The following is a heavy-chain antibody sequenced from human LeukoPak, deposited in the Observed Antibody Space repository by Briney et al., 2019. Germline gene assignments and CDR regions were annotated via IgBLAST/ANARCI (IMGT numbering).Heavy chain of an antibody. D-gene: IGHD5-12*01. CDR3: AKTVATIRPSYFDY. CDR1: GFTFSSYA. J-gene: IGHJ4*02. CDR2: ITGSGGST. Sequence: GGSLRLSCTASGFTFSSYAMSWVRQAPGNGLEWVSSITGSGGSTYYADSVKGRFTISRDNSKNTLYLQMNSLRAEDTAVYYCAKTVATIRPSYFDYWGQGTLVTVSS. V-gene: IGHV3-23*01.